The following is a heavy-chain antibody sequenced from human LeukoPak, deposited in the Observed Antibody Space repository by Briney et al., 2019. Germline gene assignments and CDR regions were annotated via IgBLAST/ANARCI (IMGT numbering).Heavy chain of an antibody. CDR1: GFTFSDYY. CDR3: AKDYGITGTGGAWLDP. D-gene: IGHD1-20*01. CDR2: ISSSGSTI. V-gene: IGHV3-11*04. J-gene: IGHJ5*02. Sequence: GGSLRLSCAASGFTFSDYYMSWIRQAPGKGLEWVSYISSSGSTIYYADSVKGRFTISRDNAKNSLYLQMNSLRAEDTSVYYCAKDYGITGTGGAWLDPWGRGTLVTVSS.